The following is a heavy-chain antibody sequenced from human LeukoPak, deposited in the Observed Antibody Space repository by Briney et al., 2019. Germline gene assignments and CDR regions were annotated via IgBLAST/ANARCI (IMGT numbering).Heavy chain of an antibody. D-gene: IGHD6-13*01. CDR3: ARMYSIPIVDYYYYYGMDV. Sequence: ASVKVSCKASGYTFTSYDINWVRQATGQGLEWMGWMNPNSGNTGYAQKFQGRVTMTRNTSISTAYMELSSLRSEDTAVYYCARMYSIPIVDYYYYYGMDVWGQGTTVTVSS. CDR2: MNPNSGNT. V-gene: IGHV1-8*01. J-gene: IGHJ6*02. CDR1: GYTFTSYD.